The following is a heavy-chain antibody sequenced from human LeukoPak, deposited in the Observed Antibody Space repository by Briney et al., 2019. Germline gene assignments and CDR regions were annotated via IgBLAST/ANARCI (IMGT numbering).Heavy chain of an antibody. D-gene: IGHD2-15*01. CDR1: GYTFTSYD. Sequence: ASVKVSCKASGYTFTSYDINWVRQATGQGLEWKGWMNPNSGNTGYAQKFQGRVTMTRNTSISTAYMELSSLRSEDTAVYYCARISTYSRYFDLWGRGTLVTVSS. V-gene: IGHV1-8*01. CDR3: ARISTYSRYFDL. J-gene: IGHJ2*01. CDR2: MNPNSGNT.